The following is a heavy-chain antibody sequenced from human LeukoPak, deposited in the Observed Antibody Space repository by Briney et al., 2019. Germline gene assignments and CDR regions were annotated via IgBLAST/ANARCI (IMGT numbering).Heavy chain of an antibody. J-gene: IGHJ3*02. D-gene: IGHD2-2*01. CDR1: GFTFSSFA. Sequence: GGSLRLSCAASGFTFSSFAMSWVRQAPGKGLEWVSAISGSGGDTEYADSVKGRFTIYRDNSKNTLDLQMNSLRVKDTAVYYCTKCTTTCYANAFHIWGQGTMVTVSS. V-gene: IGHV3-23*01. CDR3: TKCTTTCYANAFHI. CDR2: ISGSGGDT.